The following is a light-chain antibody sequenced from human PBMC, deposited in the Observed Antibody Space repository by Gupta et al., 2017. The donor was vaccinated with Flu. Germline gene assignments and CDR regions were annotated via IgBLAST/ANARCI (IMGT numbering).Light chain of an antibody. CDR3: QQSDRNPPNT. CDR1: QSINNY. J-gene: IGKJ4*02. V-gene: IGKV1-39*01. CDR2: AAS. Sequence: DIQMTQSPSSLSASVGDRITITCRASQSINNYLNWYQQKSGKAPKLLIYAASSLQSGVPSRFSGSGSGTDFTLTISSLQPEDVATYYCQQSDRNPPNTFGGGTKVEIK.